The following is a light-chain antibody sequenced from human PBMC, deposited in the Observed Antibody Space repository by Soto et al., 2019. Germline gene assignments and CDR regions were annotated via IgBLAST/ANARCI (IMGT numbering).Light chain of an antibody. Sequence: IQMAQSPSSLSASIGDRVNITCRASETINKYLTWHQQKPGKAPKVLIFGVSTLQSGVPSRFSGSGSGTDFTLTISSLYPEDSATYFCQQSYTSPRTFGQGTKVEIQ. V-gene: IGKV1-39*01. CDR3: QQSYTSPRT. CDR2: GVS. J-gene: IGKJ1*01. CDR1: ETINKY.